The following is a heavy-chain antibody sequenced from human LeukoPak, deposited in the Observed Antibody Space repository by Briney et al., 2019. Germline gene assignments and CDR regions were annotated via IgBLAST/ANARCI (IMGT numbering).Heavy chain of an antibody. CDR2: IKSKTFGGTT. CDR1: GFTFSNAW. D-gene: IGHD3-16*01. V-gene: IGHV3-15*01. CDR3: TTLGAFDY. Sequence: GGSLRLSCAASGFTFSNAWMSWVRQAPGKGLEWVGRIKSKTFGGTTDYAAPVKGRFTISRDDSKNTLYLHMNTLKTKDTAIYYCTTLGAFDYWGQGTLVTVSS. J-gene: IGHJ4*02.